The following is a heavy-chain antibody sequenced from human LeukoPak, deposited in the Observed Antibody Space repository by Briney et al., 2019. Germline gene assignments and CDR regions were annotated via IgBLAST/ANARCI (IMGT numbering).Heavy chain of an antibody. CDR2: ITSGTRT. V-gene: IGHV3-23*01. D-gene: IGHD3-10*01. J-gene: IGHJ4*02. Sequence: PGGSLRLSCVASGFTFSSHGMNWVRQAPGKGLEWVSGITSGTRTYYADSVKGRFTISRDTSKNTLYLQMNSLRADDTAVYCCAKRHYSDSGSFDYWGQGTPVTVSS. CDR3: AKRHYSDSGSFDY. CDR1: GFTFSSHG.